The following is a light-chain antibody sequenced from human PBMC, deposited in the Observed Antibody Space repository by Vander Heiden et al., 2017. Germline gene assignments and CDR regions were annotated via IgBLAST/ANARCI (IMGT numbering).Light chain of an antibody. Sequence: IQLTQSPSSLSASVGDRVTITCRASQNSSNSLNWYQQTPGKAPQLLIYGASTLQTGVPSRFSGSGSGTDFTLTISSLQPEDFATDYCQQGFNTPPSFTFGPGTKVDIK. V-gene: IGKV1-39*01. CDR2: GAS. J-gene: IGKJ3*01. CDR1: QNSSNS. CDR3: QQGFNTPPSFT.